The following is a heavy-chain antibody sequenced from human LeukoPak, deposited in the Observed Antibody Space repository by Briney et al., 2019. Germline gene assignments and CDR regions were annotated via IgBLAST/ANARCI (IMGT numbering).Heavy chain of an antibody. CDR3: ARERCSSTSCYTGWFDP. J-gene: IGHJ5*02. D-gene: IGHD2-2*02. V-gene: IGHV1-46*01. CDR1: GYTFTSYY. Sequence: ASVKVSCKASGYTFTSYYMHWVRQAPGQGLEWMGIINPSGGSTSYAQKFQGRVTMTRDTSTSTVYIELSSLRSEDTAVYYCARERCSSTSCYTGWFDPWGQGTLVTVSS. CDR2: INPSGGST.